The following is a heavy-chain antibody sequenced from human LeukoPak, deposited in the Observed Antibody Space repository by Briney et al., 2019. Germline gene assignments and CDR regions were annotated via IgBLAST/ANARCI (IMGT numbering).Heavy chain of an antibody. CDR2: ISGSGGST. CDR1: GFTFSSYA. J-gene: IGHJ4*02. V-gene: IGHV3-23*01. Sequence: PGGSLRLSCAASGFTFSSYAMSWVRQAPGKGLEWVSAISGSGGSTYYADSVKGRFTISRDNAKNSLYLQMNSLRAEDTAVYYCARGDKFSGDYWGQGTLVTVSS. D-gene: IGHD3-16*01. CDR3: ARGDKFSGDY.